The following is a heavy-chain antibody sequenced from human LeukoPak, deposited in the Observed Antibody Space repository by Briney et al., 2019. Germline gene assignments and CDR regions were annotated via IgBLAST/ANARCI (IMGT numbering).Heavy chain of an antibody. D-gene: IGHD3-9*01. J-gene: IGHJ4*02. CDR1: GYTFTGYY. CDR3: ARGYYDILTGYFYFDY. CDR2: INPNSGGT. V-gene: IGHV1-2*02. Sequence: ASVKVSCKASGYTFTGYYTHWVRQAPGQGLEWMGWINPNSGGTNYAQKFQGRVTMTRDTSISTAYMELSRLRSDDTAVYYCARGYYDILTGYFYFDYWGQGTLVTVSS.